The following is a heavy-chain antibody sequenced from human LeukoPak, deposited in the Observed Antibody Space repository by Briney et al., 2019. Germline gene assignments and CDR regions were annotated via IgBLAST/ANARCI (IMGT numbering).Heavy chain of an antibody. J-gene: IGHJ6*03. CDR1: GYSFTSSW. D-gene: IGHD3-10*01. CDR2: IYPGDSDT. V-gene: IGHV5-51*01. Sequence: GESLKISCKGSGYSFTSSWIAWVRQMPGKGLEWMGIIYPGDSDTRYSPSFQGQVTIPADKSISTAYLQWSSLKASDTAMYYCARVLLSYYYGSGRVPYYYYYYMDVWGKGTTVTVSS. CDR3: ARVLLSYYYGSGRVPYYYYYYMDV.